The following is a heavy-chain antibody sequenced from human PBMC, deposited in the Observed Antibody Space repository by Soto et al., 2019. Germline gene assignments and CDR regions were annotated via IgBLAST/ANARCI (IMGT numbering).Heavy chain of an antibody. J-gene: IGHJ4*02. Sequence: SETLSLTCTVSGGSISSGAYSWSWIRQPPGKGLEWIGYIYHSGSTYYIPSLRSRVTISMDRTKNQFSLHLNSVTAGDTAVYYCARGIKGSGWSGDQYYFDYWGQGTLVTVSS. D-gene: IGHD6-19*01. CDR1: GGSISSGAYS. CDR3: ARGIKGSGWSGDQYYFDY. CDR2: IYHSGST. V-gene: IGHV4-30-2*01.